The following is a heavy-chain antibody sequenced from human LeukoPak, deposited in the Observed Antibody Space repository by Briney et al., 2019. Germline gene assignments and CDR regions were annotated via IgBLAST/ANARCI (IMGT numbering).Heavy chain of an antibody. CDR3: ARGESSMATISTPIYYFDY. CDR1: GGSFSGYY. Sequence: KSSETLSLTCAVYGGSFSGYYWSWIRQPPGKGLEWIGEINHSGSTNYNPSLKSRVTISVDTSKNQFSLKLSSVTAADTAVYYCARGESSMATISTPIYYFDYWGQGTLVTVSS. CDR2: INHSGST. J-gene: IGHJ4*02. V-gene: IGHV4-34*01. D-gene: IGHD5-24*01.